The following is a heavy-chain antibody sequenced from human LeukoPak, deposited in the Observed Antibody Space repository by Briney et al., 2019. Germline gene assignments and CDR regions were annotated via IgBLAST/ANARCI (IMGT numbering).Heavy chain of an antibody. J-gene: IGHJ4*02. CDR2: ISDRGKSR. Sequence: GGSLRLSCAASGFTFSNHEMNWVRQTPGKGLEWVSHISDRGKSRNYADSVKGRFTISRDNAKNSLYLQMNSLRVEDTAVYFCARARIAAPLLDYWGQGTLVTVSS. D-gene: IGHD6-13*01. V-gene: IGHV3-48*03. CDR3: ARARIAAPLLDY. CDR1: GFTFSNHE.